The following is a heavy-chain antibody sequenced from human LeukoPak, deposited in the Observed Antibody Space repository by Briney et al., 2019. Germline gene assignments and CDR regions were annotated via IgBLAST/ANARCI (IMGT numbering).Heavy chain of an antibody. Sequence: SLRLSCAASGFTFDDYAMHWVRQAPGKGLEWVSGISWNSGFIGYADSVKGRFTISRDNAKNSLYLQMNSLRAEDMALYYCARNFGGGDSSGPYYWGQGTLVTVSS. CDR1: GFTFDDYA. V-gene: IGHV3-9*03. CDR3: ARNFGGGDSSGPYY. D-gene: IGHD3-22*01. CDR2: ISWNSGFI. J-gene: IGHJ4*02.